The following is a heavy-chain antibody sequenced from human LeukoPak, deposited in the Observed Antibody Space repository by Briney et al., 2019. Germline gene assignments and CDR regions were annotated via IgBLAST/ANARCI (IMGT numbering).Heavy chain of an antibody. CDR3: FFIKVGGDY. CDR2: ISSSGSTI. J-gene: IGHJ4*02. CDR1: GFTFSSYE. V-gene: IGHV3-48*03. Sequence: GGSLRLSCAASGFTFSSYEMNWVRQAPGKGLEWVSYISSSGSTIYYADSVKGRFTISRDNAKNSLYLQMNSLRAEDTAVYYCFFIKVGGDYWGQATLVTVSS.